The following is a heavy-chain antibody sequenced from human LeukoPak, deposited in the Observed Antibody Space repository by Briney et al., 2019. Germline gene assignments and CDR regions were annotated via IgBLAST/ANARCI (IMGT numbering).Heavy chain of an antibody. CDR3: ARFNYDILTGYVYYFDY. CDR1: GGSISSYY. V-gene: IGHV4-59*12. D-gene: IGHD3-9*01. CDR2: IYYSGST. J-gene: IGHJ4*02. Sequence: PSETLSLTCTVSGGSISSYYWSWIRQPPGKGLEWIGYIYYSGSTYYNPSLKSRVTISVDTSKNQFSLKLSSVTAADTAVYYCARFNYDILTGYVYYFDYWGQGTLVTVSS.